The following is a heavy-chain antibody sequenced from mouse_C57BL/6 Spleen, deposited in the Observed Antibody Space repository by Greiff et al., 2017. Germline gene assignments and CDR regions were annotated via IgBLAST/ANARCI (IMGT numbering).Heavy chain of an antibody. Sequence: QVQLQQPGAELVKPGASVKISCKASGYAFSSYWMNWVKPRPGKGLEWIGQIYPGDGATNYNGKFKGKATLTADKSSSTAYMQLSSLTSEDSSVYYCARTELIHYYAMDYGGQGTSVTVSS. CDR3: ARTELIHYYAMDY. CDR1: GYAFSSYW. J-gene: IGHJ4*01. CDR2: IYPGDGAT. D-gene: IGHD2-12*01. V-gene: IGHV1-80*01.